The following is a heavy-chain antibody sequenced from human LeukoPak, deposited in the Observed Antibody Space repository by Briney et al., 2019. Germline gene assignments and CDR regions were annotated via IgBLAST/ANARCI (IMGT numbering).Heavy chain of an antibody. CDR1: GYTFSSYG. V-gene: IGHV1-18*01. CDR2: TSGYNGNT. CDR3: ARDRSPDFWIGDYRDAFDI. Sequence: GASVKVSCKASGYTFSSYGISWVRQAPGQGLEWMGWTSGYNGNTNSAQKLQGRVSMTTDTSTSTAYVELRSLRSDDTAVYYCARDRSPDFWIGDYRDAFDIWGQGTMVTVSS. D-gene: IGHD3-3*01. J-gene: IGHJ3*02.